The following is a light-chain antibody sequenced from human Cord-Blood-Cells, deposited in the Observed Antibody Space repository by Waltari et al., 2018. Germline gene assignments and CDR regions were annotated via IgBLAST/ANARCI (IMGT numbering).Light chain of an antibody. CDR1: SSDVGSYNL. Sequence: QSALTQPASVSGSPGQSITISCTGTSSDVGSYNLVSGDQQHPGKAPKLMIYEGSKRPSGVSNRFSGSKSGKTASLTISGLQAEDEADYYCCSYAGSSTVVFGGGTKLTVL. CDR3: CSYAGSSTVV. V-gene: IGLV2-23*01. J-gene: IGLJ2*01. CDR2: EGS.